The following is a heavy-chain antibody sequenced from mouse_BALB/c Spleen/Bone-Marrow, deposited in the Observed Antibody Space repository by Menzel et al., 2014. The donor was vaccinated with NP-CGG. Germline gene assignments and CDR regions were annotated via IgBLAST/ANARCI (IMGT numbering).Heavy chain of an antibody. CDR1: GYTFTSSW. V-gene: IGHV1S130*01. CDR3: ARYGSFAY. Sequence: QVHVKQSGSVLVRPGASVKLSCKASGYTFTSSWMHWAKQRPGQGLEWIGEIHPNSGNTNYNEKFKGKATLTVDTSSSTAYVDLSSLTSEDSAVYYCARYGSFAYWGQGTLVTVSA. CDR2: IHPNSGNT. D-gene: IGHD2-1*01. J-gene: IGHJ3*01.